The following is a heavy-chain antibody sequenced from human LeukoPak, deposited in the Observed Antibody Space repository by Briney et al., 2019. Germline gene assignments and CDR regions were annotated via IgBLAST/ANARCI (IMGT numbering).Heavy chain of an antibody. V-gene: IGHV3-23*01. D-gene: IGHD1-26*01. J-gene: IGHJ4*02. CDR3: AREGGYSGSYYFAN. Sequence: GGSLRLSCAASGFTFSSYAMSWVRQAPGKGLEWVSAISGSGGSTYYADSVKGRFTISRDNAKNSLYLQMNSLRAEDTAVYYCAREGGYSGSYYFANGGQGPLVPVSS. CDR2: ISGSGGST. CDR1: GFTFSSYA.